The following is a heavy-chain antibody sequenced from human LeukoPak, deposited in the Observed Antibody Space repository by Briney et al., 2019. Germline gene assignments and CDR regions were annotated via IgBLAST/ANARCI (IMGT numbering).Heavy chain of an antibody. V-gene: IGHV4-59*11. CDR1: GGSISSHY. CDR3: ARGIRGVIPSFDY. CDR2: IYYSGST. J-gene: IGHJ4*02. D-gene: IGHD3-10*01. Sequence: SETLSLTCTVSGGSISSHYWSWIRQPPGKGLEWIGYIYYSGSTNYNPSLKSRVTISVDTSKNQFSLKLSSVTAADTAVYYCARGIRGVIPSFDYWGQETLVTVSS.